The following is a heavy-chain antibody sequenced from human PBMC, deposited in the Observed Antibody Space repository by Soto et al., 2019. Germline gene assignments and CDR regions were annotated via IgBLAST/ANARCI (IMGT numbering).Heavy chain of an antibody. CDR1: GFTFGDYA. Sequence: GGSLRLSCTASGFTFGDYAMSWFRQAPGKGLEWVGFIRSKAYGGTTEYAASVKGRFTISRDDSKSIAYLQMNSLKTEDTAVYYCTSSSYCSGGSCYRFDPWGQGTLVNVS. D-gene: IGHD2-15*01. V-gene: IGHV3-49*03. J-gene: IGHJ5*02. CDR2: IRSKAYGGTT. CDR3: TSSSYCSGGSCYRFDP.